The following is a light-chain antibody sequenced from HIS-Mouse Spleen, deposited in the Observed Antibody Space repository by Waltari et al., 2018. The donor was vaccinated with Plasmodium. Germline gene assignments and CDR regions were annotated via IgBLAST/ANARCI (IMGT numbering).Light chain of an antibody. CDR2: GAS. Sequence: EIVMTPSLATLSVHPGKSATLPGRASQGVSSNLAWYQQRPGQAPRLLSYGASTRATGIPARFSGSGSGTEFTLTISSLQSEDFAVYYCQQYNNWAFTFGPGTKVDIK. V-gene: IGKV3-15*01. CDR3: QQYNNWAFT. CDR1: QGVSSN. J-gene: IGKJ3*01.